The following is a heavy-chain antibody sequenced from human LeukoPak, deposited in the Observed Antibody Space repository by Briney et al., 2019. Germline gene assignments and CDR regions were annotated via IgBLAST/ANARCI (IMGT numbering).Heavy chain of an antibody. D-gene: IGHD6-19*01. CDR3: ARQGYSSGWYRSLRYDYYYGMDV. J-gene: IGHJ6*02. CDR1: GGSISNSNF. CDR2: IYHSGST. Sequence: PSETLSLTCAVSGGSISNSNFWSWVRQPPGKGLEWIGEIYHSGSTNYNPSLRSRVTISVDKSKNQFSLNLSSVTAADTAVYYCARQGYSSGWYRSLRYDYYYGMDVWGQGTTVTVSS. V-gene: IGHV4-4*02.